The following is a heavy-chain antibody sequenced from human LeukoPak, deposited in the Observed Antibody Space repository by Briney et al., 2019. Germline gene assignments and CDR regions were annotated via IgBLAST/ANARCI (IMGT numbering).Heavy chain of an antibody. CDR2: INHSGST. D-gene: IGHD3-16*02. J-gene: IGHJ4*02. CDR1: GGSFSGYY. Sequence: SETLSLTCAVYGGSFSGYYWSWIRQPPGKGLEWIGEINHSGSTNYNPSLKSRVTISVDTSKNQFSLKLSSVTVADTAVYYCARGRGFYDYVWGSYRFSKTNFDYWGQGTLVTVSS. CDR3: ARGRGFYDYVWGSYRFSKTNFDY. V-gene: IGHV4-34*01.